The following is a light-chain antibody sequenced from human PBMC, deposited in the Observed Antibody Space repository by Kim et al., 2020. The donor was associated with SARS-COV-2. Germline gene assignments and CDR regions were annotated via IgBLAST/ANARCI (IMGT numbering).Light chain of an antibody. J-gene: IGKJ2*01. Sequence: SPGERATRCSRTSRTVSTPFLAWYQQKPGQRPRLVIYGSYNRATDIPDRFSGSASGTDFTLTISRLEPEDFAVYYCQQYGTAPYTFGRGTKLEI. V-gene: IGKV3-20*01. CDR3: QQYGTAPYT. CDR2: GSY. CDR1: RTVSTPF.